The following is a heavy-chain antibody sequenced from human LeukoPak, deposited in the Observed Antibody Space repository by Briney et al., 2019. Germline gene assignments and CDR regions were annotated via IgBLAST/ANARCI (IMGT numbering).Heavy chain of an antibody. CDR2: IYYSGST. J-gene: IGHJ4*02. CDR3: ARDPGYSGYDLPDY. CDR1: GGSISSYY. V-gene: IGHV4-59*12. Sequence: SETLSLTCTVSGGSISSYYWGWIRQAPGKGLEWIGYIYYSGSTNYNPSLKSRVTISVDTSKNQFSLKLSSVTAADTAVYYCARDPGYSGYDLPDYWGQGTLVTVSS. D-gene: IGHD5-12*01.